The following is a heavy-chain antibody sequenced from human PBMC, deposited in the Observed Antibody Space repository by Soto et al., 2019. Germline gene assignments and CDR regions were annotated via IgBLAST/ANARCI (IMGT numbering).Heavy chain of an antibody. Sequence: QVQLQESGPRLVKPSETLSLTCAVSNGAISSYWNWIRQPPGRGLEWIGYIYYTGSANYNPSLRDRVTMSVDTSNNLLSLKLSSVTAADTAVYFCAKISSLSRSDYWGQGTLVTVSP. CDR1: NGAISSY. CDR2: IYYTGSA. D-gene: IGHD1-26*01. CDR3: AKISSLSRSDY. V-gene: IGHV4-59*13. J-gene: IGHJ4*02.